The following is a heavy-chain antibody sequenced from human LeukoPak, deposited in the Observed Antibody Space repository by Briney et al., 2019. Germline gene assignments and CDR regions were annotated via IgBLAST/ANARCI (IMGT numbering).Heavy chain of an antibody. CDR2: ISYTGGST. J-gene: IGHJ2*01. CDR3: AKTYSSTWSDWYFDV. Sequence: GGSLRLSCAASGFTFSSYAMSWVRQAPGKGLDWVSSISYTGGSTYYADSVKGRFTISRDNSKNTLFLQMSSLRADDTAVYYCAKTYSSTWSDWYFDVWGRGTLVTVSS. CDR1: GFTFSSYA. D-gene: IGHD6-13*01. V-gene: IGHV3-23*01.